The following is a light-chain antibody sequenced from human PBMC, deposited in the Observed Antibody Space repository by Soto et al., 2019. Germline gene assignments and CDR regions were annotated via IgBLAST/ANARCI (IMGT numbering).Light chain of an antibody. CDR1: ESIRNN. J-gene: IGKJ1*01. CDR2: AAS. Sequence: DIQMTQSPSSLSASVGDRVTITCRASESIRNNLNWYQQKPGKAPKLLIYAASTLQSGVPSRFGGGGSGTEFTLTIGSLQPEDFTTYYCQQTYSTPRGAFGQGTKVEFK. CDR3: QQTYSTPRGA. V-gene: IGKV1-39*01.